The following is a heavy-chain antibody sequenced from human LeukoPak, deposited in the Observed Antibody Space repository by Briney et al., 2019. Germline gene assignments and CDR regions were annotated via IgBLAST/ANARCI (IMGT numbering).Heavy chain of an antibody. J-gene: IGHJ6*03. CDR3: ARRTGYYYYYMDV. D-gene: IGHD3-10*01. V-gene: IGHV3-48*04. CDR2: ISSSSSTI. CDR1: GFTFSGYD. Sequence: GGSLRLSCAASGFTFSGYDMNWVRQAPGKGLEWVSYISSSSSTIYYADSVKGRFTISRDNAKNSLYLGMNSLRAEDTAVYYCARRTGYYYYYMDVWGKGTTVTVSS.